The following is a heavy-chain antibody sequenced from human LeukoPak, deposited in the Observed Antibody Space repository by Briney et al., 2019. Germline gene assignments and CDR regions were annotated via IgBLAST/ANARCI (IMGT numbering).Heavy chain of an antibody. V-gene: IGHV4-34*01. Sequence: SETLSLTCAVYGGSFSGYYWSWIRQPPGKGLEWIGEINHSGSTNYNPSLKSRVTISVGTSKNQFSLKLSSVTAADTAVYYCARQARYFDWPRFDPWGQGTLVTVSS. J-gene: IGHJ5*02. D-gene: IGHD3-9*01. CDR2: INHSGST. CDR3: ARQARYFDWPRFDP. CDR1: GGSFSGYY.